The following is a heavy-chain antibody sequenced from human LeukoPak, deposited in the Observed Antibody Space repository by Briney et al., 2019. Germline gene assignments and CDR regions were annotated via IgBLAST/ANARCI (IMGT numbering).Heavy chain of an antibody. J-gene: IGHJ6*02. CDR1: GGSITNYY. CDR2: ISYTGST. Sequence: SETLSLTCAVSGGSITNYYWSWIRQPPGKGLEWIGYISYTGSTNYNPSLKSRVTISSDTSKNQFSLNVHSVTAADTAVYYCARTSSTSYYSYGMDVWGQGTTVTVSS. CDR3: ARTSSTSYYSYGMDV. D-gene: IGHD2-2*01. V-gene: IGHV4-59*01.